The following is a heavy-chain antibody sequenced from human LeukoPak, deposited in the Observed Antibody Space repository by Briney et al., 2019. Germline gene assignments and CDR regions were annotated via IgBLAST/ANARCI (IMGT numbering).Heavy chain of an antibody. D-gene: IGHD5-12*01. Sequence: PGGSLRLSCAASRFTFNSYWMTWVRQAPGKGPEWVAHINQDGSEEHYMDSVKARFTISRDNAKNSLSLQMNSLRAEDTAVYYCVRDGGVSGYDLLDYWGQGTLATVSS. J-gene: IGHJ4*02. V-gene: IGHV3-7*01. CDR3: VRDGGVSGYDLLDY. CDR1: RFTFNSYW. CDR2: INQDGSEE.